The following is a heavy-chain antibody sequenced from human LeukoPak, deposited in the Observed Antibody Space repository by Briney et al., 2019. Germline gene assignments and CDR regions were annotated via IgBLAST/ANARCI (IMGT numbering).Heavy chain of an antibody. Sequence: ASVKVSCKASGYTFTSYGISWVRQAPGQGLEWMGWISAYNGNTNYAQKLQGRVTMTTDTSTSTAYMELRSLRSDDTAVYYCASPSSGWYSFDYRGQGTLVTVSS. CDR2: ISAYNGNT. CDR1: GYTFTSYG. D-gene: IGHD6-19*01. V-gene: IGHV1-18*01. J-gene: IGHJ4*02. CDR3: ASPSSGWYSFDY.